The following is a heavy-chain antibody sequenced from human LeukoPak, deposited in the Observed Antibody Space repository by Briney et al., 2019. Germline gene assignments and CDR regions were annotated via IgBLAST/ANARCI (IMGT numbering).Heavy chain of an antibody. D-gene: IGHD3-3*01. CDR2: INPSGGST. CDR1: GYTFTSYY. V-gene: IGHV1-46*01. Sequence: ASVKVSCKASGYTFTSYYMHWVRQAPGQGLEWMGVINPSGGSTSYAQKFQGRVTMTRNTSISTAYMELSSLRSEDTAVYHCAREPPGGYDFWSGYSSLYYYYYYGMDVWGQGTTVTVSS. CDR3: AREPPGGYDFWSGYSSLYYYYYYGMDV. J-gene: IGHJ6*02.